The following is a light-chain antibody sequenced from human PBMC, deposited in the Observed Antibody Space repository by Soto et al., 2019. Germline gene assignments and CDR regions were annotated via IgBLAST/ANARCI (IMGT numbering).Light chain of an antibody. CDR1: QGITND. J-gene: IGKJ4*01. CDR2: GAC. CDR3: LQHNNYPLT. V-gene: IGKV1-17*01. Sequence: DIQMTQSPSSLSASVGDRVTITCRASQGITNDLGWYQQKPGKAPKRLIYGACSLQSGVPSRFSGSGSGTEFNLTISSLQPKDVANYYCLQHNNYPLTFGGLNKVEIK.